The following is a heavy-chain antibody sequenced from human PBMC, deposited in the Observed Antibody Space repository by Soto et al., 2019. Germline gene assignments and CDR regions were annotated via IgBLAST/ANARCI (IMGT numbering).Heavy chain of an antibody. D-gene: IGHD3-10*01. CDR1: GFTFDDYA. V-gene: IGHV3-43D*04. J-gene: IGHJ6*02. CDR3: AKCAYGSYYYGTDV. Sequence: SLRLSCAASGFTFDDYAMHWVRQAPGKGLEWVSLISWDGGSTYYADSVKGRFTISRDNSKNSLYLQMNSLRAEDTALYYCAKCAYGSYYYGTDVWGQGTTVTVSS. CDR2: ISWDGGST.